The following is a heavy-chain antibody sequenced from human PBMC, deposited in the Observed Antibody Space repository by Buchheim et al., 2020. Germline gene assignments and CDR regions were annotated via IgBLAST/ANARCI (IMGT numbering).Heavy chain of an antibody. D-gene: IGHD3-3*01. CDR3: AMMSRPYYDFWSGYFDY. Sequence: QVQLQESGPGLVKPSETLSLTCTVSGGSVSSGSYYWSWIRQPPGKGLEWIGYIYYSGSTNYTPSLKSRVTISVDTSKNQFSLKLSSVTAADTAVYYCAMMSRPYYDFWSGYFDYWGQGTL. J-gene: IGHJ4*02. CDR2: IYYSGST. CDR1: GGSVSSGSYY. V-gene: IGHV4-61*01.